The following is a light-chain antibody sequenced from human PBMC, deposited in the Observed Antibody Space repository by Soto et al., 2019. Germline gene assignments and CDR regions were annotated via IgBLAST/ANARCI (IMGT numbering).Light chain of an antibody. CDR2: GNS. J-gene: IGLJ3*02. CDR3: ESYDSSLSGFLV. CDR1: SSNIGAGYD. Sequence: QSVLTQPPSVSGAPGQRVTISCTGTSSNIGAGYDVHWYQQHPGRAPKLLIYGNSNRPSGVPDRFSGSKSGTSTSLAITGFQAEDEADYYCESYDSSLSGFLVFGGGTKLTVL. V-gene: IGLV1-40*01.